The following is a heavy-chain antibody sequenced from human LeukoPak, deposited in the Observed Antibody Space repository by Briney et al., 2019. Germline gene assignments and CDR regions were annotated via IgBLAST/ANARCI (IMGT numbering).Heavy chain of an antibody. V-gene: IGHV3-33*01. CDR3: ARAYYYDVSLTPDY. CDR2: IWYDGSNE. Sequence: GRSLRLSCAASGFIFSTYGMHWVRQAPGKGLEWVAVIWYDGSNEYYADSVKGRFTISRDTSKNTLYLQMNSLRAEDTAVYYCARAYYYDVSLTPDYWGQGTLVTVSS. D-gene: IGHD3-22*01. CDR1: GFIFSTYG. J-gene: IGHJ4*02.